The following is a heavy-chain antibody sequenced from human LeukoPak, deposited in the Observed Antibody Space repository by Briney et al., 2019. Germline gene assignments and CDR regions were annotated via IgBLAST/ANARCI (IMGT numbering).Heavy chain of an antibody. CDR2: IYYSGST. V-gene: IGHV4-59*01. CDR3: AREPRRQLDHTNWFDP. Sequence: SETLSLTCTVSGGSISSYYWSWIRQPPGKGLEWIGYIYYSGSTNYNPSLKSRVTISVDTSKNQFSLKLSSVTAADTAAYYCAREPRRQLDHTNWFDPWGQGTLVTVSS. D-gene: IGHD6-6*01. CDR1: GGSISSYY. J-gene: IGHJ5*02.